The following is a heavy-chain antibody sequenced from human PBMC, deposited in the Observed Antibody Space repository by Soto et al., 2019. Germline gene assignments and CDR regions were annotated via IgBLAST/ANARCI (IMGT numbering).Heavy chain of an antibody. Sequence: GSLRLSCAASGFTFSSYAMSWVRQAPGKGLEWVSAISGSGGSTYYADSVKGRFTISRDNSKNTLYLQMNSLRAEDTAVYYCAKEGHYDFWSGYYSDYYYYYMDVWGKGTTVTVSS. CDR1: GFTFSSYA. D-gene: IGHD3-3*01. CDR3: AKEGHYDFWSGYYSDYYYYYMDV. V-gene: IGHV3-23*01. CDR2: ISGSGGST. J-gene: IGHJ6*03.